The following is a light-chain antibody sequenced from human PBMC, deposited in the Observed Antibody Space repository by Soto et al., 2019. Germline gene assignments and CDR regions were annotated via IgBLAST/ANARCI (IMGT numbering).Light chain of an antibody. V-gene: IGLV2-14*03. CDR1: STDIGGYNF. J-gene: IGLJ1*01. CDR2: DVS. CDR3: SSYTSTSTLYV. Sequence: QSVLTQPASVSGSPGQTITISCTGTSTDIGGYNFVSWYQQLPGKAPNLIIYDVSNRPSGVSDRFSGSNSGNAASLTISGLHAEDRANYYCSSYTSTSTLYVFGAGTKVTVL.